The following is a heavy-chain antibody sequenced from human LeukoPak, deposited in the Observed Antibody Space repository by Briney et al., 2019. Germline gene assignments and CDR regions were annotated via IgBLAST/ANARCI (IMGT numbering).Heavy chain of an antibody. D-gene: IGHD6-19*01. CDR2: INPNSGGT. CDR1: GGTFSSYA. V-gene: IGHV1-2*02. J-gene: IGHJ3*02. Sequence: ASVKVSCKASGGTFSSYAISWVRQAPGQGLEWMGWINPNSGGTNYAQKFQGRVTMTRDTSISTAYMELSSLRSEDTAVYYCARALEQWLVADAFDIWGQGTMVTVSS. CDR3: ARALEQWLVADAFDI.